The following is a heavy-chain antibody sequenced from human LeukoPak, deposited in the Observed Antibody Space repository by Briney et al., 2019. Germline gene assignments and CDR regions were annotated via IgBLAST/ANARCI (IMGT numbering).Heavy chain of an antibody. CDR3: ARVEKSPAAIWFDP. J-gene: IGHJ5*02. CDR1: GYTFTSYY. V-gene: IGHV1-46*01. D-gene: IGHD2-2*01. Sequence: ASVKVSCKASGYTFTSYYIHWVRQAPGQGLEWMGIINPIGGTTDYAQKFQGRVTMTRDTSTSTVYMELSSLRSEDTAVYYCARVEKSPAAIWFDPWGQGTLVTVSS. CDR2: INPIGGTT.